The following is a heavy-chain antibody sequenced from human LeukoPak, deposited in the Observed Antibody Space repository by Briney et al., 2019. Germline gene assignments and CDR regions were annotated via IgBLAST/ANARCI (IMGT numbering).Heavy chain of an antibody. D-gene: IGHD6-13*01. J-gene: IGHJ4*02. Sequence: YDGSNKYYADSVKGRFTISRDNSKNTLYLQMNSLRAEDTAVYYCAKPAGYSSSWYPNFDYWGQGTLVTVSS. CDR2: YDGSNK. CDR3: AKPAGYSSSWYPNFDY. V-gene: IGHV3-30*02.